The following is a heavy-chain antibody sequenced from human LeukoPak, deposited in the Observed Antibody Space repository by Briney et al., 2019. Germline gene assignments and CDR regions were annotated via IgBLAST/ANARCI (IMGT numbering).Heavy chain of an antibody. J-gene: IGHJ5*02. Sequence: GGSLRLSCAASGFTFSSYEMNWVRQAPGKGLEWVSYISSSGSTIYYADSVKGRFTISRDNAKNSLYLQMNSQRVEDTAVYFCARSDWFDPWGQGTLVTVSS. CDR1: GFTFSSYE. CDR2: ISSSGSTI. CDR3: ARSDWFDP. V-gene: IGHV3-48*03.